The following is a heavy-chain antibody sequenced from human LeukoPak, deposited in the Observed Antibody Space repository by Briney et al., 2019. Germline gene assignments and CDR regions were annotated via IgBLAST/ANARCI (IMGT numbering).Heavy chain of an antibody. J-gene: IGHJ4*02. CDR1: GFTFSSSA. D-gene: IGHD2-2*01. Sequence: GGSVRLSCAVSGFTFSSSAMDWVRQAPGKGLEWVAIMSYDGSNTYYADSVKGRFTISRDNSKNTLYLQMNSLRAEDTAVYYCARAIGCSSTSCYPPAHSENDYWGQGTLVTVSS. CDR3: ARAIGCSSTSCYPPAHSENDY. CDR2: MSYDGSNT. V-gene: IGHV3-30-3*01.